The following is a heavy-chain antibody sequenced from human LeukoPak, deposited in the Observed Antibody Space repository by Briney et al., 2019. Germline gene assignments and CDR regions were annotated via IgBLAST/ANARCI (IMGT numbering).Heavy chain of an antibody. CDR3: ARVAYYDFWSGGLYAFDI. V-gene: IGHV4-59*01. D-gene: IGHD3-3*01. J-gene: IGHJ3*02. CDR1: GGSLSSYY. Sequence: SETLSLTCTVSGGSLSSYYWSWIRQPPGKGLEWIGYIYYSGSTNYNPSLKSRVTISVDTSKNQFSLKLSSVTAADTAVYYCARVAYYDFWSGGLYAFDIWGQGTMVTVSS. CDR2: IYYSGST.